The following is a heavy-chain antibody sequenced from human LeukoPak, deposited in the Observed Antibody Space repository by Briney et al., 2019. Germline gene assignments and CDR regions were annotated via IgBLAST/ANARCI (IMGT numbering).Heavy chain of an antibody. CDR3: ATDWEIGVVSAAMND. CDR2: IRNDGSNN. V-gene: IGHV3-30*02. D-gene: IGHD2-2*01. J-gene: IGHJ4*02. CDR1: RFTFSSNG. Sequence: GGSLRLSCAAYRFTFSSNGMHWDRPAQGQGLMWVTFIRNDGSNNYYADSVKGRFTISRDNSKNTLYLQMNSLTADDTAVNYCATDWEIGVVSAAMNDWGQGNLVTVSS.